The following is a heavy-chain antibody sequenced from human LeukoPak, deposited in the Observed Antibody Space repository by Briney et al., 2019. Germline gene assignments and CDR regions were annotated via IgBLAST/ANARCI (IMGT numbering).Heavy chain of an antibody. CDR2: IIPILGIA. CDR1: GGTFSSYT. D-gene: IGHD2-21*02. J-gene: IGHJ3*02. CDR3: ARGHSKGDHDAFDI. V-gene: IGHV1-69*02. Sequence: SVKVSCKASGGTFSSYTISWVRQAPGQRLEWMGRIIPILGIANYAQKFQGRVTITADKSTSTAYMELSSLRSEDTAVYYCARGHSKGDHDAFDIWGQGTMVTVSS.